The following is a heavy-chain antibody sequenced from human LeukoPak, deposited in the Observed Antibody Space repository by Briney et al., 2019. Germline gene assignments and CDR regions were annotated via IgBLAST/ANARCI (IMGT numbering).Heavy chain of an antibody. V-gene: IGHV3-23*01. CDR2: ISTSGGST. CDR1: GFTFSNYA. D-gene: IGHD2-15*01. Sequence: GGSLRLSCAASGFTFSNYAMYWVRQAPGKGLEWVSSISTSGGSTFYADSVRGRFTISRDNSKNTLYLQINSLRAEDTAVYYCARGYCSSGNCYFLDSWGQGTLVTVSS. J-gene: IGHJ4*02. CDR3: ARGYCSSGNCYFLDS.